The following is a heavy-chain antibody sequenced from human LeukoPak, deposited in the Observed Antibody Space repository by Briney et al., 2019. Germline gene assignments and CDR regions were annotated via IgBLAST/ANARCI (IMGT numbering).Heavy chain of an antibody. J-gene: IGHJ4*02. Sequence: ASVNVSFTASGGTFTIYAISWVRQAPGQGLEWVGRIIPILGIANYAQKFQGRVTITADKSTSTAYTEMSSLRSEDTAVYYCARGNYYDSRLYDYWGQGTMVTVCS. D-gene: IGHD3-22*01. V-gene: IGHV1-69*04. CDR2: IIPILGIA. CDR3: ARGNYYDSRLYDY. CDR1: GGTFTIYA.